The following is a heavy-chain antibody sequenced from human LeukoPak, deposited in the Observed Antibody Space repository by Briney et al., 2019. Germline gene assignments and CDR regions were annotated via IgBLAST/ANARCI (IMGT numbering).Heavy chain of an antibody. CDR2: INPNSGGT. D-gene: IGHD3-9*01. CDR1: GYTFTSYD. CDR3: ARGSTTPHPYYDILTGYHHPTNWFDP. V-gene: IGHV1-2*02. J-gene: IGHJ5*02. Sequence: ASVKVSCKASGYTFTSYDINWVRQATGQGLEWMGWINPNSGGTNYAQKFQGRVTMTRDTSISTAYMELSRLRSDDTAVYYCARGSTTPHPYYDILTGYHHPTNWFDPWGQGTLVTVSS.